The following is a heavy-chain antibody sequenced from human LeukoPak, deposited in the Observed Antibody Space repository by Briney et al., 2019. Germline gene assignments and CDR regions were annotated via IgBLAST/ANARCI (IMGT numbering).Heavy chain of an antibody. CDR3: ARHPGRLFDY. CDR2: VYYSGST. J-gene: IGHJ4*02. V-gene: IGHV4-39*01. Sequence: PSETLSLTCTVSGASVSSSSSFWAWIRQPPGKGLEWIGNVYYSGSTHYNPSLKSRVTISLDMSKNQFSLRLTSVTAADTAVYYCARHPGRLFDYWGQGTLVTVSS. CDR1: GASVSSSSSF.